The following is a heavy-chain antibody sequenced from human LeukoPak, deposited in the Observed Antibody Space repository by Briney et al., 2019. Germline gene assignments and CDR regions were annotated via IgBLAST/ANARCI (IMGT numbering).Heavy chain of an antibody. CDR2: IYYSGST. J-gene: IGHJ4*02. D-gene: IGHD3-10*01. V-gene: IGHV4-39*01. CDR1: GGSISSSSYY. CDR3: ARHSGPPYYFDC. Sequence: PSETLSLTCTVSGGSISSSSYYWGWIRQPPGKGLEWIGSIYYSGSTYYNPSLKSRVTISVDTSKNQFSLKLSSVTAADTAVYYCARHSGPPYYFDCWGQGTLVTVSS.